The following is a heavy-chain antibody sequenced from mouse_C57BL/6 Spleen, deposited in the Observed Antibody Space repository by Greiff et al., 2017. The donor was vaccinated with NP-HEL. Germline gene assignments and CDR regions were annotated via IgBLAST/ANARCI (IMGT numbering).Heavy chain of an antibody. Sequence: VQLQQSGAELVKPGASVKMSCKASGYTFTSYWITWVKQRPGQGLEWIGDIYPGSGSTNYNEKFKSKATLTVDTSSSTAYMQLSSLTSEDSAVYYCARAAYYDYDVDAMDYWGQGTSVTVSS. CDR3: ARAAYYDYDVDAMDY. V-gene: IGHV1-55*01. J-gene: IGHJ4*01. CDR1: GYTFTSYW. D-gene: IGHD2-4*01. CDR2: IYPGSGST.